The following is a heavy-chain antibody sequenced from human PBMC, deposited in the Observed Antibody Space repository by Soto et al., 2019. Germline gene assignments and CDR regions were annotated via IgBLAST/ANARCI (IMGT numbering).Heavy chain of an antibody. V-gene: IGHV3-23*01. CDR3: AKDPFMTTRLGWFDP. J-gene: IGHJ5*02. CDR1: GFTFSSYA. CDR2: ISGSGGST. Sequence: PGGSLRLSCAASGFTFSSYAMSWVRQAPGKGLEWVSAISGSGGSTYCADSVKGRFTISRDNSKNTLYLQMNSLRAEDTAVYYCAKDPFMTTRLGWFDPWGQGTLVTVSS.